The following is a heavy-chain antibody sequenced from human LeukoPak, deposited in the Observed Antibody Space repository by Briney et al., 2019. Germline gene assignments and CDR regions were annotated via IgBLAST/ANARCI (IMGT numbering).Heavy chain of an antibody. CDR1: GYTFTSYY. J-gene: IGHJ4*02. CDR2: INPSGGST. Sequence: ASVKVSCKAPGYTFTSYYMHWVRQAPGQGLEWMGIINPSGGSTSYAQKFQGRVTMTRDTSTSTVYMELSSLRSEDTAVYYCASSPWFGESDDYWGQGTLVTVSS. D-gene: IGHD3-10*01. CDR3: ASSPWFGESDDY. V-gene: IGHV1-46*01.